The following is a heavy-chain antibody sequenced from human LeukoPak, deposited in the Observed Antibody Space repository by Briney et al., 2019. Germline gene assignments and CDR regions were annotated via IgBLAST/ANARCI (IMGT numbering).Heavy chain of an antibody. V-gene: IGHV3-23*01. Sequence: PGGSLRLSCAASGFTFSSYAMSWVRQVPGKGLEWVSGISGSGGSTYFADSVKGRFTISRDNSKKTLYLQMNSLRAGDTAVYYCAKDPRTWFGELLSPSYFDYWGLGTLVTVSS. CDR3: AKDPRTWFGELLSPSYFDY. CDR1: GFTFSSYA. D-gene: IGHD3-10*01. CDR2: ISGSGGST. J-gene: IGHJ4*02.